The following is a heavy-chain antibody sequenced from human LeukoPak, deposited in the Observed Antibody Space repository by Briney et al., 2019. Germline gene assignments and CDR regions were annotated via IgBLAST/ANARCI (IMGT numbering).Heavy chain of an antibody. J-gene: IGHJ4*02. V-gene: IGHV3-21*01. CDR2: ISTSSSYI. D-gene: IGHD6-13*01. Sequence: GGSLRLSCAASGFTFSSYSMNWVRQAPGKGLEWVSSISTSSSYIYYADSVKGRFTISRDNARKSLYLQMNSLRAEDTAVYYCARDSYSSQHYFDYWGQGTLVTVSS. CDR3: ARDSYSSQHYFDY. CDR1: GFTFSSYS.